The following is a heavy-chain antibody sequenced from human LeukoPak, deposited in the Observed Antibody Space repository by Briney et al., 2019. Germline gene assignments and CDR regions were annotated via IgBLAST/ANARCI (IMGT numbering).Heavy chain of an antibody. CDR3: ARLYQTGPVVPAAIIQYYYYMDV. J-gene: IGHJ6*03. D-gene: IGHD2-2*01. Sequence: SETLSLTCTVSGGSISSYYWSWIRQPPGKGLEWIGYIYTSGSTNYNPSLKSRVTISVDTYKNQFSLKLSSVTAADTAVYYCARLYQTGPVVPAAIIQYYYYMDVWGKGTTVTVSS. V-gene: IGHV4-4*09. CDR2: IYTSGST. CDR1: GGSISSYY.